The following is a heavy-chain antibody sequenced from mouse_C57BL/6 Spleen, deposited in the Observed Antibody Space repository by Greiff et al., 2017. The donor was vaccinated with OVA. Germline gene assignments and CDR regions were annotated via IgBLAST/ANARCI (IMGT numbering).Heavy chain of an antibody. J-gene: IGHJ3*01. Sequence: EVKVEESGGGLVKPGGSLKLSCAASGFTFSDYGMHWVRQAPEKGLEWVAYISSGSSTIYYADTVKGRFTISRDNAKNTLFLQMTSLRSEDTAMYYCARGRGYDYDGPFAYWGQGTLVTVSA. D-gene: IGHD2-4*01. V-gene: IGHV5-17*01. CDR1: GFTFSDYG. CDR3: ARGRGYDYDGPFAY. CDR2: ISSGSSTI.